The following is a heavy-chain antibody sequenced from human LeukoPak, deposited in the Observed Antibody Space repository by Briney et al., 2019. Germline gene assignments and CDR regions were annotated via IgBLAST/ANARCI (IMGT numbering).Heavy chain of an antibody. CDR1: GDSVSNNSAA. J-gene: IGHJ3*02. CDR3: VRDSGYRLDAMDI. CDR2: TYYRSKWYN. V-gene: IGHV6-1*01. D-gene: IGHD5-12*01. Sequence: SQTLSLTCAISGDSVSNNSAAWDWLRQSPSRGLEWLGRTYYRSKWYNEYAISAKSRISINPDTSKNQFSLQLNSVPPEDTAVYYCVRDSGYRLDAMDIWGQGTMVTVSS.